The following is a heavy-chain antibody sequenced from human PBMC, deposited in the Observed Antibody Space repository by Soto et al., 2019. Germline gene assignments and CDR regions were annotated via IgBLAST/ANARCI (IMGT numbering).Heavy chain of an antibody. CDR3: AREGRNYDFWSGPRYYYYGMDV. Sequence: ASVKVSCKASGYTFTGYYMHWVRQAPGQGLDWMGWINPNSGGTNYAQKFQGRVTMTRDTSISTAYMELSRLRSDDTAVYYCAREGRNYDFWSGPRYYYYGMDVWGQGTTVTVSS. J-gene: IGHJ6*02. V-gene: IGHV1-2*02. D-gene: IGHD3-3*01. CDR1: GYTFTGYY. CDR2: INPNSGGT.